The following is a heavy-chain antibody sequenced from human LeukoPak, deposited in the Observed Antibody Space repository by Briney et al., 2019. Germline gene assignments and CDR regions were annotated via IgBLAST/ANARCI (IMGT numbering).Heavy chain of an antibody. Sequence: SETLSLTCSASIGSISSSKRWSWLRQSPGKGLEGLGEIYLYGTTNYNPSFTSRVTMSVDRSRNQFSLKMTSVTAADTAVYYCARDGDGAVAVPGAFDIWGQRTLVTVSS. CDR2: IYLYGTT. CDR1: IGSISSSKR. J-gene: IGHJ3*02. V-gene: IGHV4-4*02. D-gene: IGHD6-19*01. CDR3: ARDGDGAVAVPGAFDI.